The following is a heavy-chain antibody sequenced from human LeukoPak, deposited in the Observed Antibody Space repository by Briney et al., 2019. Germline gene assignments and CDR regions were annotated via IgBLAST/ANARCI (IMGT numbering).Heavy chain of an antibody. J-gene: IGHJ3*02. V-gene: IGHV4-59*01. Sequence: SETLSLTCTVSGGSISSYYWSWIRQPPGKGLEWIGYIYYSGSTNYNPSLKSRVTISVDTSKNQFSLKLSSVTAADTAVYYCAREDRTYYDSSGYRNSAFDIWGQGTMVAVSS. D-gene: IGHD3-22*01. CDR3: AREDRTYYDSSGYRNSAFDI. CDR1: GGSISSYY. CDR2: IYYSGST.